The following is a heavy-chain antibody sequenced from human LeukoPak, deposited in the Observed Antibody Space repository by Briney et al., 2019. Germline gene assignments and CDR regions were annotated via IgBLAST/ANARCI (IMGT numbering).Heavy chain of an antibody. CDR1: DVSISGYY. CDR3: ARTGTSFWSGKFDY. J-gene: IGHJ4*02. Sequence: SETLSLTCTVSDVSISGYYWSWIRQPAGKGLEWIGRIYSSGSPNYNPSLKSRVTMSVDMSKKQLSLNLSSVTAVDTAVYYCARTGTSFWSGKFDYWGQGTPVTVSS. CDR2: IYSSGSP. V-gene: IGHV4-4*07. D-gene: IGHD3-3*01.